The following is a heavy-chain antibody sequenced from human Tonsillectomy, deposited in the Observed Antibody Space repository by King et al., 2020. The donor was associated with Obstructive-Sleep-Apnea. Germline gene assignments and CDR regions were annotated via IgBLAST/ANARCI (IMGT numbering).Heavy chain of an antibody. Sequence: VQLVESGGALVQPGGSLRLSCAASGFTFSSYAMTWVRQAPGKGLEWVSGVSGCAARTYYADSVKGRFTISRDNHRKTLYLQMNSLRAEDTALYYCVKGDASLSDCSSPSSSFGMDVWGQGTTVSVSS. D-gene: IGHD2-2*01. V-gene: IGHV3-23*04. CDR2: VSGCAART. CDR3: VKGDASLSDCSSPSSSFGMDV. CDR1: GFTFSSYA. J-gene: IGHJ6*02.